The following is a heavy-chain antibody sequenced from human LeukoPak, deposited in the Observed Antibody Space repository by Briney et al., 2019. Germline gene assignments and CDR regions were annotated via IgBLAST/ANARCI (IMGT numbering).Heavy chain of an antibody. CDR1: GFTFSSYG. CDR2: ISYDGSNK. J-gene: IGHJ4*02. Sequence: PGGSLRLSCAASGFTFSSYGMHWVRQAPGKGLEWVAVISYDGSNKYYADSVKGRFTISRDNSKNTLYLQMNSLRAEDTAVYYCANAYYDFWSGYYLWGQGTLVTVSS. CDR3: ANAYYDFWSGYYL. V-gene: IGHV3-30*18. D-gene: IGHD3-3*01.